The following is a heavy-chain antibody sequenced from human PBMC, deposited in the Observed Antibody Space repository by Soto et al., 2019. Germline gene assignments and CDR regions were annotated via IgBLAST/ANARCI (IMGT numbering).Heavy chain of an antibody. D-gene: IGHD3-9*01. J-gene: IGHJ4*02. CDR2: IYYSGST. CDR3: ARMTYDILTGPILDY. Sequence: QVQLQESGPGLVKPSETLSLTCTVSGGSISSYYWSWIRQPPGKGLEWIGYIYYSGSTNYNPSLKSRVTISVDTSKNQFSLKLSSVTAADTAVYYCARMTYDILTGPILDYWGQGTLVTVSS. CDR1: GGSISSYY. V-gene: IGHV4-59*01.